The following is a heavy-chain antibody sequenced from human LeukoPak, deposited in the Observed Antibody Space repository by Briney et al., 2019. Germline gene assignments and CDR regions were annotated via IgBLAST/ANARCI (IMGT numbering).Heavy chain of an antibody. CDR3: ARAYYGSGSYVDYYYYGMDV. J-gene: IGHJ6*04. V-gene: IGHV1-69*01. Sequence: SVKVSCKASGGTFSSYAISWVRQAPGQGLEWMGGIIPIFGTANYAQKLQGRVTITADESTSTAYMELSSLRSEDTAVYYCARAYYGSGSYVDYYYYGMDVWGKGTTVTVSS. CDR2: IIPIFGTA. CDR1: GGTFSSYA. D-gene: IGHD3-10*01.